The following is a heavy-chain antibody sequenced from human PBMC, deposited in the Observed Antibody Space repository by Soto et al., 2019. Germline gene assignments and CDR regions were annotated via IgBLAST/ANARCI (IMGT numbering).Heavy chain of an antibody. J-gene: IGHJ5*02. CDR3: ARVGLLCSSTSCYGNSFDP. CDR1: GGSVGSGDYY. V-gene: IGHV4-61*08. D-gene: IGHD2-2*01. Sequence: QVQLQESGPGLVKPSETLSLTCTVSGGSVGSGDYYWGWIRQPPGKGLEWVGYIYYSGSTNYNPSPKSRVTIPVDTSKNQFSLRLYSVTTADTAVYYCARVGLLCSSTSCYGNSFDPWGQGTLVTVSP. CDR2: IYYSGST.